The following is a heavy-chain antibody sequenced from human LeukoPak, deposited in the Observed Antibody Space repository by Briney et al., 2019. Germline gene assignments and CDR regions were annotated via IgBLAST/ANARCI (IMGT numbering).Heavy chain of an antibody. D-gene: IGHD3-10*01. CDR1: GGSISVYY. V-gene: IGHV4-59*01. CDR3: ARDRELGY. J-gene: IGHJ4*02. Sequence: SETLSLTCIVSGGSISVYYWSWIRQPPGKGLGWIGYIYGGGSTNYNPSLKSRVTISRDTSKNQFSLRLSSVTAADTAVYYCARDRELGYWGQGALVTVSS. CDR2: IYGGGST.